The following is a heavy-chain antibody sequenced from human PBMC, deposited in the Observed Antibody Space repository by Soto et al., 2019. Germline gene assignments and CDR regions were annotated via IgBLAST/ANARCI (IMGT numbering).Heavy chain of an antibody. CDR1: GFTFSSFA. CDR2: FSGSGGST. V-gene: IGHV3-23*01. J-gene: IGHJ4*02. D-gene: IGHD6-19*01. Sequence: EVQLLESGGGLVQPGGSLRLSCAASGFTFSSFAMSWVRQAPGKGLEWVSTFSGSGGSTYYADSVKGRFTISRDDSKNTLYLQINSLRAEDTAVYYCAKRPFTSSGSFDYWGQGTLVTVSS. CDR3: AKRPFTSSGSFDY.